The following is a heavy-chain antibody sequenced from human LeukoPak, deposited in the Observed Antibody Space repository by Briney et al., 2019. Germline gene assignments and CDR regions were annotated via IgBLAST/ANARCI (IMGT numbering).Heavy chain of an antibody. CDR1: EYTFTSYY. Sequence: GASVKVSCKASEYTFTSYYMHWVRQAPGQGLEWVGWINPNSGGTRYAQKFQGSVTMTRKTSISTAYMDLSRLRSDDTAVYYCAGGVTARGFYYYMDVWGKGTTVTISS. D-gene: IGHD2-21*02. CDR2: INPNSGGT. V-gene: IGHV1-2*02. J-gene: IGHJ6*03. CDR3: AGGVTARGFYYYMDV.